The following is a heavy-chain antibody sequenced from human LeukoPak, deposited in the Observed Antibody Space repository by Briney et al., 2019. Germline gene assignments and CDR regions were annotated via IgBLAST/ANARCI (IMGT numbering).Heavy chain of an antibody. D-gene: IGHD3-3*01. CDR2: IYSSGST. CDR1: GGSISTHY. CDR3: ARSIFGATSNPYYFDY. J-gene: IGHJ4*02. V-gene: IGHV4-59*08. Sequence: SETLSLTCTVSGGSISTHYWSWIRQPPRKGLEYIGFIYSSGSTNYNPSLKSRVTMSLDTSKNQFSLKLSSVTAADTAVYYCARSIFGATSNPYYFDYWGQGTLVTVSS.